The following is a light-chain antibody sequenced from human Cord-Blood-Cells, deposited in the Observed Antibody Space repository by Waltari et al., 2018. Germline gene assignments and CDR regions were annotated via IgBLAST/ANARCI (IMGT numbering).Light chain of an antibody. Sequence: QSVLTPPPSVSGAPGQRVTISCTGSSSNIGAGYAVHWYQPLPGTAPKLLIYGNSNRPSGVPDRFSGSKSGTSASLAITGLQAEDEADYYCQSYDSSLSGVVFGGGTKLTVL. CDR2: GNS. CDR1: SSNIGAGYA. CDR3: QSYDSSLSGVV. V-gene: IGLV1-40*01. J-gene: IGLJ2*01.